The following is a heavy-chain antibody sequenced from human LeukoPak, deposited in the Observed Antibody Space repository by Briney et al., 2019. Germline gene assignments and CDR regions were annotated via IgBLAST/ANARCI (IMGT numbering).Heavy chain of an antibody. Sequence: SETLSLTCTVSGGSFSSPSYFCGWIRQAPGMGLEWIATINYSGTTFYNPSLKSRLTPSVDTSKNQFSLKLSSVTSADTAGYYCERLRGGVQLWGDWGQGALVTVSS. CDR3: ERLRGGVQLWGD. CDR1: GGSFSSPSYF. CDR2: INYSGTT. J-gene: IGHJ4*02. V-gene: IGHV4-39*01. D-gene: IGHD1-1*01.